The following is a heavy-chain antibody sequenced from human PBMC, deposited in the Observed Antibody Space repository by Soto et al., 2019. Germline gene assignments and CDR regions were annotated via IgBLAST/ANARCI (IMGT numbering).Heavy chain of an antibody. D-gene: IGHD5-12*01. V-gene: IGHV1-69*01. CDR1: GGTFSSYA. Sequence: QVQLVQSGAEVKKPGSSVKVSCKASGGTFSSYAISWVRQAPGQGLEWMGGIIPIFGTANYAQKFQGRVTITADESTSTAYMELRSLRSEDTAVYYCARDALRLRLQAYYCYGMDVWGQGTTVTVSS. CDR3: ARDALRLRLQAYYCYGMDV. J-gene: IGHJ6*02. CDR2: IIPIFGTA.